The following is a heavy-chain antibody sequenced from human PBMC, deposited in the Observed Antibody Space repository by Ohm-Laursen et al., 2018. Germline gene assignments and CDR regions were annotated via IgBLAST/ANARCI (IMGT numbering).Heavy chain of an antibody. CDR1: NAAMNSYT. V-gene: IGHV4-4*07. J-gene: IGHJ4*01. CDR2: ISDRGRA. CDR3: VGTGLLNGYDY. D-gene: IGHD3-9*01. Sequence: GTLSLTCNVSNAAMNSYTWNWIRQPAGRGLEWIGHISDRGRANYSPSLTSRLTMSIDTSIKQFSLKLTSVTAADTAMYYCVGTGLLNGYDYWGHGTLVTVS.